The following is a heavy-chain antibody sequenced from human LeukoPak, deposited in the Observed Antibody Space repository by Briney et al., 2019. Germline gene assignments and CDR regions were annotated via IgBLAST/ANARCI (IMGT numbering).Heavy chain of an antibody. Sequence: PGGSLRLSCAASGFTFSSYAMHWVRQAPGKGLEWVAVISYDGSNKYYADSVKGRFTISRDNSKNTLYLQMNSLRAEDTALYYCANKGSSGWRFDYWGQGTLVTVSS. CDR3: ANKGSSGWRFDY. V-gene: IGHV3-30-3*01. CDR2: ISYDGSNK. CDR1: GFTFSSYA. D-gene: IGHD6-19*01. J-gene: IGHJ4*02.